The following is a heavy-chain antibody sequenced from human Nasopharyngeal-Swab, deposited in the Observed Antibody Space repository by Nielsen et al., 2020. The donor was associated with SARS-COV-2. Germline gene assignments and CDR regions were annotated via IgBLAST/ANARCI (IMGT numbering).Heavy chain of an antibody. V-gene: IGHV3-15*01. J-gene: IGHJ5*02. Sequence: VRQAPGKGLEWVGRIKSSTDGETTDYIAPVKGRFNISRDDSKNTLYLQMTSLKTEDTAVYYCAADDVGSFSWGQGTLVTVSS. CDR2: IKSSTDGETT. CDR3: AADDVGSFS. D-gene: IGHD1-1*01.